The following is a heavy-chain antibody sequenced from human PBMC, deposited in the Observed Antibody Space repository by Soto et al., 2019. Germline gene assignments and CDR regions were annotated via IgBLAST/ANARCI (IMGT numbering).Heavy chain of an antibody. CDR1: GFAFEDYA. CDR3: APLGSSSSHDAFDI. D-gene: IGHD6-13*01. Sequence: GGSLRLSCAVSGFAFEDYAMHWVRQAPGKGLEWVSGISWNSYSIGYAVSVKGRFTISRDNARNSLYLQMNGLRTEDTAFYLCAPLGSSSSHDAFDIWGQGTMVTVSS. J-gene: IGHJ3*02. V-gene: IGHV3-9*01. CDR2: ISWNSYSI.